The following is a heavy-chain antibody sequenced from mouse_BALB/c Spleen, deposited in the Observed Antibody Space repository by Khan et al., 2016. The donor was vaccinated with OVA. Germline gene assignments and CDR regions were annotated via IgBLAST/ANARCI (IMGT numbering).Heavy chain of an antibody. CDR2: INTYTGEP. Sequence: QIQLVQSGPELKKPGETVKISCKASGYTFTNYGMNWVKQSPGKALKWMGWINTYTGEPTYADDFKGRFAFSLETSASTASLQINNLQNEETATYFCARPPYFSYTLDYWGQGTSVTVSS. CDR3: ARPPYFSYTLDY. V-gene: IGHV9-3-1*01. J-gene: IGHJ4*01. CDR1: GYTFTNYG. D-gene: IGHD2-10*01.